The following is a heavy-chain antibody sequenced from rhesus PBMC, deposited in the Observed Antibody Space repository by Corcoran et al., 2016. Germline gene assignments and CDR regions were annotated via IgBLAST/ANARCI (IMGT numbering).Heavy chain of an antibody. CDR2: IDGGSGTT. V-gene: IGHV4-147*01. J-gene: IGHJ4*01. D-gene: IGHD1-44*02. CDR3: AKGVLGATFFDY. Sequence: VQLQESGPGVVKPSETLSLTCAVSGGSISSYWWGWIRHSPVKGLEGIGQIDGGSGTTSDKPARNRRVTSSSDTSKNQFSLKLSSVTAADTDVYYCAKGVLGATFFDYWGQGVLVTVSS. CDR1: GGSISSYW.